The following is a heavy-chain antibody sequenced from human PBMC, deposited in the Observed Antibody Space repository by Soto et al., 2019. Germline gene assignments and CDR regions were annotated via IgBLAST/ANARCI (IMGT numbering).Heavy chain of an antibody. CDR2: VKGETDGGTT. J-gene: IGHJ4*02. CDR3: XTXXXXXXXFFDS. CDR1: SLTFSKAW. V-gene: IGHV3-15*01. Sequence: VQLVESGGGLVKPGGSLRLSCAASSLTFSKAWMTWVRQXPGXXLXWVGRVKGETDGGTTDYAAPVRGRFTISRDDSKNTLYLQXNNLKXXDTXXXXCXTXXXXXXXFFDSWGQGTLVTVSS.